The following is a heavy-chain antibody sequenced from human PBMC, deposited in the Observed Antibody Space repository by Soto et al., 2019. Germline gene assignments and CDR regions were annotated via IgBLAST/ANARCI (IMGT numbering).Heavy chain of an antibody. CDR1: GDSMYKGSYC. J-gene: IGHJ6*02. V-gene: IGHV4-31*03. CDR2: ICXNGDS. Sequence: TVSFTGSVSGDSMYKGSYCGSRIRQHPMKGLEWIGYICXNGDSYYSRSLESRVTISVDTSNNELSLKLTSVTDADTAAYYCAISGGSSAVYYYYAMEGGGQGTTVTVSS. D-gene: IGHD6-25*01. CDR3: AISGGSSAVYYYYAMEG.